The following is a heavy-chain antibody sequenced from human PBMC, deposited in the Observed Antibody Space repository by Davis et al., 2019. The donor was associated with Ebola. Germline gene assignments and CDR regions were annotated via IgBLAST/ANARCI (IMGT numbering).Heavy chain of an antibody. D-gene: IGHD2-15*01. CDR3: ARGIVVVVAANRGSWFDP. CDR2: ISWNSGSI. Sequence: WIRQHPVKGLEWVSGISWNSGSIGYADSVKGRFTIHRDNSKNSLYRQMNSLRAEDTAVYYCARGIVVVVAANRGSWFDPWGQGTLVTVSS. V-gene: IGHV3-9*01. J-gene: IGHJ5*02.